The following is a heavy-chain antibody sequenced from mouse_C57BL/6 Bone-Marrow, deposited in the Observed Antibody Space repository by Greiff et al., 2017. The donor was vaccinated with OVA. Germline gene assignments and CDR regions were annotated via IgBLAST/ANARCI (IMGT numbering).Heavy chain of an antibody. V-gene: IGHV1-81*01. CDR1: GYTFTSYG. CDR2: IYPRSGNT. J-gene: IGHJ3*01. CDR3: ARRLTTAAY. Sequence: QVQLKQSGAELARPGASVKLSCKASGYTFTSYGISWVKQRTGQGLEWIGEIYPRSGNTYYNEKFKGKATLTADKSSSTAYMELRSLTSEDSAVYFCARRLTTAAYWGQGTLVTVSA. D-gene: IGHD1-2*01.